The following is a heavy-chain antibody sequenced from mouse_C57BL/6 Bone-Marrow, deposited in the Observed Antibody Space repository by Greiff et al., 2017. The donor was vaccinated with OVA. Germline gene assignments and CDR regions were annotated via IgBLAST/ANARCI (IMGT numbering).Heavy chain of an antibody. CDR2: ISSGGSYT. D-gene: IGHD1-1*01. CDR1: GFNFSSDG. Sequence: EVQLVESGGDLVKPGGSLKLSCAASGFNFSSDGMSWVRQTSAKRLEWVATISSGGSYTYYPDSVKGRFAISRDNAKKTLYLQMSSLKSEDTAIYYCARRGTTVSAWFAYWGQVTLVTVST. V-gene: IGHV5-6*01. CDR3: ARRGTTVSAWFAY. J-gene: IGHJ3*01.